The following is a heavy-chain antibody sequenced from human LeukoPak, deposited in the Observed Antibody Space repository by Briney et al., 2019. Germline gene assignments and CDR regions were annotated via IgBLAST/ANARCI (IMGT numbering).Heavy chain of an antibody. D-gene: IGHD4-11*01. CDR2: MHHNEGT. J-gene: IGHJ4*02. CDR1: GGSVSGYY. Sequence: SETLSLTCAVYGGSVSGYYWSWIRQPPGKGLEWIGEMHHNEGTNYNPSLKSRVTISLDTSKNQYSLILSSVTAADTALYYCARGLDHSKTGYWGQGTLVTVSS. V-gene: IGHV4-34*01. CDR3: ARGLDHSKTGY.